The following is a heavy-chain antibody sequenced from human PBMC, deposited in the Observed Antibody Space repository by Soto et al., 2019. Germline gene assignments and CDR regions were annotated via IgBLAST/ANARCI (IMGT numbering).Heavy chain of an antibody. V-gene: IGHV3-23*01. Sequence: GGSLRLSCAASGFTFSSYAMSWVRQAPGKGLEWVSAISGSGGSTYYADSVKGRFTISRDNSKNTLYLQMNSLRAEDTAVYYCAKAFYSGSYPDDAFDIWGQGTMVTVSS. J-gene: IGHJ3*02. CDR2: ISGSGGST. CDR1: GFTFSSYA. CDR3: AKAFYSGSYPDDAFDI. D-gene: IGHD1-26*01.